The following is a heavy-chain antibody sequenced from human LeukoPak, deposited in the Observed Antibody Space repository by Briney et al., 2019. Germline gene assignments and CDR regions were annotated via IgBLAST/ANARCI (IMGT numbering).Heavy chain of an antibody. Sequence: GGSLRLSCAASGFTFSSYEMNWVRQAPGKGLEWVSYISSCGSTIYYADSVKGRFTISRDNAKNPLYLKMNSLRADDTALYYCARGTVAPNWFDSWGQGTLVTVSS. D-gene: IGHD6-19*01. CDR1: GFTFSSYE. CDR3: ARGTVAPNWFDS. V-gene: IGHV3-48*03. CDR2: ISSCGSTI. J-gene: IGHJ5*01.